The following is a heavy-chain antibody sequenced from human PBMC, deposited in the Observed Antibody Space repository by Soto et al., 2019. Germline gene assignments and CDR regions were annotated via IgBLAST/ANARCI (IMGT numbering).Heavy chain of an antibody. CDR1: GYSFTSYW. J-gene: IGHJ4*02. CDR3: ARAEGCGDYADWDFDY. D-gene: IGHD4-17*01. CDR2: IYPGDSDT. Sequence: GESLKISCKGSGYSFTSYWIGWVRQLPGKGLEWMGIIYPGDSDTRYSPSFQGQVTISADKSISTAYLQWSSLKASDTAMYYCARAEGCGDYADWDFDYWGQGTLVTVSS. V-gene: IGHV5-51*01.